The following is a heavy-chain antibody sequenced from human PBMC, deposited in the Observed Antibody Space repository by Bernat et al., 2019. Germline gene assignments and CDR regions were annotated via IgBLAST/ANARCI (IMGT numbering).Heavy chain of an antibody. D-gene: IGHD2-8*02. CDR2: IKQDGSVQ. CDR1: DSSSVGF. CDR3: ARGYGPEN. V-gene: IGHV3-7*03. J-gene: IGHJ1*01. Sequence: EVQLVESGGALVQPGGSLRLSFVGLDSSSVGFWLTWSGQAPGKGLEWVANIKQDGSVQHYVDSVKGRFIISRDNTKNSLFLQMNSLRVDDTAVYYCARGYGPENWGQGTLVTVSS.